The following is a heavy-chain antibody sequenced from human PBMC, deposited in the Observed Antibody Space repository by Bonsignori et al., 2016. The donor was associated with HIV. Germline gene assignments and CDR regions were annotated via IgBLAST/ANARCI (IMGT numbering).Heavy chain of an antibody. CDR1: WGSISNDDYL. D-gene: IGHD3-3*01. Sequence: QLQLQESGPGLVKPSETLSLTCTVSWGSISNDDYLWGWIRQPPGKGLEWIGSISYTGNTYYNPSLTSRVTISVDTSTNQLSLRLTSVTASDTAVFFCARQVWSGYRHVDYWGQGTLVTVSS. J-gene: IGHJ4*02. CDR3: ARQVWSGYRHVDY. V-gene: IGHV4-39*01. CDR2: ISYTGNT.